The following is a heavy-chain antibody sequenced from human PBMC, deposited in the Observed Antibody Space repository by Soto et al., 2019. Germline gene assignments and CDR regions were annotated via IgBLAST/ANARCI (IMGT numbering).Heavy chain of an antibody. CDR3: ARELEQQLASNWFDP. Sequence: QVQLVQYGAEVKKPGASVKVSCKASGYTFTSYGISWVRQAPGQGLEWMGWISAYNGNTNYAQKLQGRVTMTTDTSTSTAYMELRSLRSDDTAVYYCARELEQQLASNWFDPWGQGTLVTVSS. J-gene: IGHJ5*02. CDR2: ISAYNGNT. CDR1: GYTFTSYG. V-gene: IGHV1-18*01. D-gene: IGHD6-13*01.